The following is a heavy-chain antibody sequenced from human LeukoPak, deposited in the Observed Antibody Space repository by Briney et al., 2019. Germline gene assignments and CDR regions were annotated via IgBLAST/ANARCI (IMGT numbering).Heavy chain of an antibody. V-gene: IGHV1-58*02. CDR2: IVVGSGNT. Sequence: SVKVSCKASGFTFTSSAMQWVRQARGQRLEWIGWIVVGSGNTNYAQKFQERVTITRDMSTSTAYMELSSLRSEDTAVYYCAAVVSGTTGIYFGYWGQGTLVTVSS. D-gene: IGHD1-1*01. CDR1: GFTFTSSA. CDR3: AAVVSGTTGIYFGY. J-gene: IGHJ4*02.